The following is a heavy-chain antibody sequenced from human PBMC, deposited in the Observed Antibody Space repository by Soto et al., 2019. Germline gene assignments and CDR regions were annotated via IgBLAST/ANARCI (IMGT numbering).Heavy chain of an antibody. J-gene: IGHJ6*02. V-gene: IGHV5-10-1*01. CDR3: AISNTIFGVVDYYYYGMDV. CDR1: GYSFTSYW. Sequence: GESLKISCKGSGYSFTSYWISWVRQMPGKGLEWMGRIDPSDSYTNYSPSFQGHVTISADKSISTAYLQWSSLKASDTAMYYCAISNTIFGVVDYYYYGMDVWGQGTTVTGSS. D-gene: IGHD3-3*01. CDR2: IDPSDSYT.